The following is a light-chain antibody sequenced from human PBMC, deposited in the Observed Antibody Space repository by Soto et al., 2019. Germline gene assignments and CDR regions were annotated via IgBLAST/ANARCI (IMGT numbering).Light chain of an antibody. Sequence: DIQMPQSPSTLSASVGDSVTITCRASQSISSWLAWYQQKPGKAPKLLIYKASSLESGVPSRFSGSGSGTEFTLTISSLQPDEFATYYCQQYNSYPLTVGGGTKVDIK. CDR2: KAS. J-gene: IGKJ4*02. CDR3: QQYNSYPLT. CDR1: QSISSW. V-gene: IGKV1-5*03.